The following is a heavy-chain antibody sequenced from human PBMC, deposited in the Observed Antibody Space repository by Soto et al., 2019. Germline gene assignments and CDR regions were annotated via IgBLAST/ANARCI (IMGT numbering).Heavy chain of an antibody. CDR3: ARVEAVAGLYNYHGLDV. CDR1: GGTFSNYA. J-gene: IGHJ6*02. Sequence: QVQLVQSGAEVEKPGSSVKVSCKVSGGTFSNYAIDWVRLAPGHGLEWMAGIVPIFGTTYYTQKFQGRATIMADDSTTTAYLEMSRLRSEDTAIYYCARVEAVAGLYNYHGLDVWGQGTAVTVSS. CDR2: IVPIFGTT. D-gene: IGHD6-19*01. V-gene: IGHV1-69*12.